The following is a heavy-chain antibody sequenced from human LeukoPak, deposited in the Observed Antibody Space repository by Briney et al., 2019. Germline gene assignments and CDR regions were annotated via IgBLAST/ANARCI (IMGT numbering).Heavy chain of an antibody. CDR3: ATRSASIAAASPRGAIYYYYMDV. Sequence: ASVKVPCKASGYTFTSYYMISVRQAPAQEREWMGCNNNTSGGTSYAQKFQGRVTMTRDTSISTADIELSRLRSGDTSVYYWATRSASIAAASPRGAIYYYYMDVWGKGTTGTVSS. D-gene: IGHD6-13*01. V-gene: IGHV1-2*02. J-gene: IGHJ6*03. CDR1: GYTFTSYY. CDR2: NNNTSGGT.